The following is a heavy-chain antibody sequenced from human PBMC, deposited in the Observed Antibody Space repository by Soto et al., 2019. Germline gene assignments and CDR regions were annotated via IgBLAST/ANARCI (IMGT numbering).Heavy chain of an antibody. CDR3: AAGSTYYDILTGSGYWFDP. CDR2: IYYSGST. CDR1: GGSISSYY. J-gene: IGHJ5*02. D-gene: IGHD3-9*01. V-gene: IGHV4-59*08. Sequence: SETLSLTCTVSGGSISSYYWSWIRQPPGKGLEWIGYIYYSGSTNYNPSLKSRVTISVDTSKNQFSLKLSSVTAADTAVYYCAAGSTYYDILTGSGYWFDPRGQGILVTVSS.